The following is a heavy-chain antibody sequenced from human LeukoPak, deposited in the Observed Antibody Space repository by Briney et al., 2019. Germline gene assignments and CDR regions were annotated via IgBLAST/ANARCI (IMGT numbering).Heavy chain of an antibody. V-gene: IGHV3-21*01. D-gene: IGHD3-9*01. Sequence: RPGGSLRLSCAASGFTFNTYNMNWVRQAPGQGLEWVSSITSSSSYIYYADSVKGRFTISRDNAKNSLYLQMNSLRAEDTAVYYCARELRYFDWSGGPFDYWGQGTLVTVSS. CDR1: GFTFNTYN. J-gene: IGHJ4*02. CDR2: ITSSSSYI. CDR3: ARELRYFDWSGGPFDY.